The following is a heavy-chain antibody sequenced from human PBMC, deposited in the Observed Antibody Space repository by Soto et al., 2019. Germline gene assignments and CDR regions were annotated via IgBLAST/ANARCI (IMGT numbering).Heavy chain of an antibody. J-gene: IGHJ1*01. CDR1: GYNFFNYG. V-gene: IGHV1-18*01. Sequence: QIQLVQSGAEVKKPGASVKVSCKASGYNFFNYGVSWVRQAPGQGLEWMGWVSPKSGNTDYARKGQGRVTMTTDTSTTTAYMELRGLRSDDTAVYYCARGRTVSSIGPLLVWGQGTLVSVSS. D-gene: IGHD1-1*01. CDR2: VSPKSGNT. CDR3: ARGRTVSSIGPLLV.